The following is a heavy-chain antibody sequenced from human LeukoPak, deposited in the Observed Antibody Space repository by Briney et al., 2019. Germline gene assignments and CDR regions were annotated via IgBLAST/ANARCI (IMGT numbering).Heavy chain of an antibody. J-gene: IGHJ3*02. Sequence: PGGSLRLSCAASGFTFSDYYMSWIRQAPGEGREWGSYISSSGGTIYYADSVKGRFTISRDNAKNSLYLQMNSLRAEDTAVYYCARESRGDLGEAFDIWGQGTMVTVSS. CDR3: ARESRGDLGEAFDI. CDR2: ISSSGGTI. V-gene: IGHV3-11*01. CDR1: GFTFSDYY. D-gene: IGHD1-26*01.